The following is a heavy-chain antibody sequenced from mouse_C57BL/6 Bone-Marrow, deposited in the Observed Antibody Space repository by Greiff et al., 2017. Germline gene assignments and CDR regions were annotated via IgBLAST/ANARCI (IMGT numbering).Heavy chain of an antibody. CDR3: ARKVRRIFAY. CDR2: INPSTGGT. V-gene: IGHV1-42*01. D-gene: IGHD1-3*01. Sequence: EVPLQQSGPELVKPGASVKISCKASGYSFTGYYMNWVKQSPEKSLEWIGEINPSTGGTTYNQKFKAKATLTVDKSSSTAYMQLKSLTSEDSAVYYCARKVRRIFAYWGQGTLVTVSA. J-gene: IGHJ3*01. CDR1: GYSFTGYY.